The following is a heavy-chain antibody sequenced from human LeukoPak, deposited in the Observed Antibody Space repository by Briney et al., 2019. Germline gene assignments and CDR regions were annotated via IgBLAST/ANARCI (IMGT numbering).Heavy chain of an antibody. CDR1: GFTFSSYS. CDR2: ISSSSSTI. D-gene: IGHD3-10*01. Sequence: GGSLRLSCAASGFTFSSYSMNWVRQAPGKGLEWVSYISSSSSTIYYADSVKGRFTISRDNAKNSLYLQMNSLRAEDTAVYYCASSVATFADRVRGAFDYWGQGTLVTVSS. CDR3: ASSVATFADRVRGAFDY. J-gene: IGHJ4*02. V-gene: IGHV3-48*04.